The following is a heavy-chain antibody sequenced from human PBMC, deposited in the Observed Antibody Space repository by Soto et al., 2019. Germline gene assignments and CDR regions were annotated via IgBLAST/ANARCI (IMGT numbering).Heavy chain of an antibody. CDR2: VYSSGST. V-gene: IGHV4-4*07. CDR1: GASISSYY. D-gene: IGHD6-19*01. CDR3: ATLHSSGPKDYYYNVDV. Sequence: SETLSLTCTVSGASISSYYWSWIRQPAGKGLEWIGRVYSSGSTNYNPSLKSRVTMSVDTSKSQFSLKLTSVTAADTAIYYCATLHSSGPKDYYYNVDVWGQGTTVTVS. J-gene: IGHJ6*02.